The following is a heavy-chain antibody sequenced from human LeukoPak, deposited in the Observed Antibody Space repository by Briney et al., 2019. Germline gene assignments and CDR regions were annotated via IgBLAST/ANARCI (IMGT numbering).Heavy chain of an antibody. CDR3: ASQPAAADVDY. D-gene: IGHD2-2*01. CDR1: GFTFSSYW. Sequence: GGSLRLSCAASGFTFSSYWMTWVRRAPGKGLEWVANIKQDGSKKSYVDSVKGRFTISRDNAKNSLYLQMNSLRADDTGVYYCASQPAAADVDYWGQGTLVTVSS. V-gene: IGHV3-7*03. J-gene: IGHJ4*02. CDR2: IKQDGSKK.